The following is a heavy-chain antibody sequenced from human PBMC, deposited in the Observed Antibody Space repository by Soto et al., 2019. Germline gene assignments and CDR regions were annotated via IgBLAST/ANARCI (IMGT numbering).Heavy chain of an antibody. CDR1: GGTFSSYT. J-gene: IGHJ4*02. CDR3: ARDHMTTDLDY. V-gene: IGHV1-69*08. D-gene: IGHD4-17*01. CDR2: IIPILGIA. Sequence: QVQLVQSGAEVKKPGSSVKVSCKASGGTFSSYTISWVRQAPGQGLEWMGRIIPILGIANYAQKFQGRVTITAYKSTSTAYMELSSLRSEDTAVYYCARDHMTTDLDYWGQGTLVTVSS.